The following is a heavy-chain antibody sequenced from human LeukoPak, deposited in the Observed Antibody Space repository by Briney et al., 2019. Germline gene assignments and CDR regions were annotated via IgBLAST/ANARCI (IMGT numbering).Heavy chain of an antibody. J-gene: IGHJ5*02. Sequence: PSETLSLTCTVSGGSITNSNYYWGWIRQPPGKGLEWIGSIYYSGSSYYNPSLKSRVTISIDTSKNQFSLKLSSVTAADTAVYYCASRLYCSRTGCYSATWFDPWGQGILVTVSS. D-gene: IGHD2-2*01. CDR1: GGSITNSNYY. CDR3: ASRLYCSRTGCYSATWFDP. V-gene: IGHV4-39*01. CDR2: IYYSGSS.